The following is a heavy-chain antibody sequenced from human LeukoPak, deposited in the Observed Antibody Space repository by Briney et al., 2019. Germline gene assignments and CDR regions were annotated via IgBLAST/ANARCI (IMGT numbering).Heavy chain of an antibody. V-gene: IGHV1-18*01. D-gene: IGHD6-19*01. CDR1: GYTFTSYG. CDR3: ARAREGSGWYTIDYYYYYMDV. Sequence: ASVKVSCKASGYTFTSYGISWVRQAPGQGLEWMGWISAYNGNTNYAQKLQGRVTITADKSTSTAYMELSSLRSEDTAVYYCARAREGSGWYTIDYYYYYMDVWGKGTTVTISS. J-gene: IGHJ6*03. CDR2: ISAYNGNT.